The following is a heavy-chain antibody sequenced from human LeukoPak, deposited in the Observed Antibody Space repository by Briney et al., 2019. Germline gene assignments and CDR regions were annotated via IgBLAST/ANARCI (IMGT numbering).Heavy chain of an antibody. D-gene: IGHD4-17*01. CDR2: INPHSGKT. V-gene: IGHV1-8*01. J-gene: IGHJ5*02. CDR1: GYPFRNYD. Sequence: GASVKVSCKTSGYPFRNYDINWVRQATGQGLEWMGWINPHSGKTGYAQKFQGRVTMTTDTSANTAYMDLNSLRSEDTAVYYCARLSSHYGDYKVDPWGQGTLVTVSS. CDR3: ARLSSHYGDYKVDP.